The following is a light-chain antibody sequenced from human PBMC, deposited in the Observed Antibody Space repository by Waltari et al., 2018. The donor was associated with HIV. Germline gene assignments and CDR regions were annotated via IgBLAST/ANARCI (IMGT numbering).Light chain of an antibody. CDR3: AVWDDSLNGLWV. CDR1: NSLIGPNT. Sequence: QSELTQPPSASGTPGQRVTISCSGRNSLIGPNTVTCYQHLPGTAPKRLIFNTNQRPSGVPGRFSGSKSGTSASLAISGLHSEDEADYFCAVWDDSLNGLWVFGGGTKVTVL. V-gene: IGLV1-44*01. CDR2: NTN. J-gene: IGLJ3*02.